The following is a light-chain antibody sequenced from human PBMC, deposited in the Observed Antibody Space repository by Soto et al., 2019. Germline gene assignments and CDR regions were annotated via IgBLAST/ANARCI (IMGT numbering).Light chain of an antibody. Sequence: SSAGTEARLTYRASQSVSSYLAWYQQKPGQAPRLHIYDASNRATGIPARFSGSGSGTEFTLTISSLTLGDFATWYCRHYNSYSEAVGQGTKV. CDR1: QSVSSY. CDR2: DAS. V-gene: IGKV3-11*01. CDR3: RHYNSYSEA. J-gene: IGKJ1*01.